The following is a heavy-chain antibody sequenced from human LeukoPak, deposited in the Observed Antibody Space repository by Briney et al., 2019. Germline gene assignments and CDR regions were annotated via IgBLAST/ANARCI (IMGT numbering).Heavy chain of an antibody. CDR2: IYYSGST. J-gene: IGHJ4*02. CDR3: ARTRMRRGTGSYYFDY. CDR1: GGSISSYY. V-gene: IGHV4-59*01. Sequence: PSETLSLTCTVSGGSISSYYWSWIRQPPGKGLEWIGYIYYSGSTNYNPSLKSRATISVDTSKNQFSLKLSSVTAADTAVYYCARTRMRRGTGSYYFDYWGQGTLVTVSS. D-gene: IGHD3-10*01.